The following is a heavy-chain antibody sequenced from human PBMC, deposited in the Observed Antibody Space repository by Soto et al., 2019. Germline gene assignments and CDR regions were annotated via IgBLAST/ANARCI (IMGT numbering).Heavy chain of an antibody. D-gene: IGHD6-13*01. CDR2: IHYSGTT. CDR3: ARDFRQDQQLPGYYYYGMDV. J-gene: IGHJ6*02. Sequence: QVQLQESGPGLVKPSQTLSLTCTVSGDSNTGAAYYWSWIRQHPGKGLEWIGHIHYSGTTYYNPSLNSCVIFSVDTSKKLFSLRLTSLTAADTAVYYCARDFRQDQQLPGYYYYGMDVWGQGTTVTVSS. CDR1: GDSNTGAAYY. V-gene: IGHV4-31*03.